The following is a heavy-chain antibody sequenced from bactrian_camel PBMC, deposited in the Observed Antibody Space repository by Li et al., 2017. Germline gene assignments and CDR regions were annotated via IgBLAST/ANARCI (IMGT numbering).Heavy chain of an antibody. J-gene: IGHJ4*01. CDR2: IKKDGAT. Sequence: QLVESGGGSVQAGGSLTLSCLVSGYIFYNNYMDRYRMAPGNMRVKVSSIKKDGATTYADFAKDRFSISQDKDKNTVYLQMNGLRPEDTAMYYCAAHYAIHSTSPCPQSPNYWGQGTQVTVS. CDR1: GYIFYNNY. V-gene: IGHV3S53*01. D-gene: IGHD1*01. CDR3: AAHYAIHSTSPCPQSPNY.